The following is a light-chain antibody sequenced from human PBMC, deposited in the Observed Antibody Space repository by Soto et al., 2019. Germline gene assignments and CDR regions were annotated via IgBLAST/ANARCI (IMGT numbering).Light chain of an antibody. CDR3: KQYYRYPST. CDR1: HGINSY. J-gene: IGKJ1*01. V-gene: IGKV1-8*01. Sequence: IRVSSSPFSLSASTGDRVIITCLVSHGINSYLDWYQQKPGKAPKLLIYAASTLQSGVPSRFSGSGSGTDLTLTISCLQSEDVATYYCKQYYRYPSTFGQGTKVDI. CDR2: AAS.